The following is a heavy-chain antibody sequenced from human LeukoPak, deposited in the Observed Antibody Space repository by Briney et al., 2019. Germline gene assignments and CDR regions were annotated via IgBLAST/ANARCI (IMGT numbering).Heavy chain of an antibody. CDR1: GYSISAGSY. Sequence: SDTLSLTCTVSGYSISAGSYWGWFRQAPGKGLEWIANIYHTGSALHNPSPKSRHHVSIHASKNHFPVALASVTARHSRVYLCARYSRALPDYFFDYWGQGTLVTVSS. J-gene: IGHJ4*02. CDR2: IYHTGSA. D-gene: IGHD3-9*01. CDR3: ARYSRALPDYFFDY. V-gene: IGHV4-38-2*02.